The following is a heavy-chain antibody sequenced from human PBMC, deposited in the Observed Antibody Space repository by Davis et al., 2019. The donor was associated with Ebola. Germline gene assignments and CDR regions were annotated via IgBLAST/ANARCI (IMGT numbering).Heavy chain of an antibody. CDR2: ITSGSSYM. D-gene: IGHD3/OR15-3a*01. CDR1: GFTFSSYG. CDR3: ASLITDWVDY. Sequence: GESLKISCAASGFTFSSYGMKWVRQAPGKGLEWVSSITSGSSYMYYADSVKGRFTISRDNAKNSLYLQMDSLRAEDTAVYYCASLITDWVDYWGQGTLVTVSS. V-gene: IGHV3-21*01. J-gene: IGHJ4*02.